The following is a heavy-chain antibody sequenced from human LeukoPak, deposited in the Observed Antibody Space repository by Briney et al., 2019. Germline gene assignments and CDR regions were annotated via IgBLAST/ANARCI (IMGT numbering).Heavy chain of an antibody. CDR2: IIPIFGTA. CDR3: ARVSEKGYYYDSSGNPTRAFDI. CDR1: GGTFSSYA. V-gene: IGHV1-69*05. D-gene: IGHD3-22*01. Sequence: GASVKVSCKASGGTFSSYAITWVRQAPGQGLEWMGRIIPIFGTANYAQKFQGRVTITTDESTSTAYMELSSLRSEDTAVYYCARVSEKGYYYDSSGNPTRAFDIWGQGTMVTVSS. J-gene: IGHJ3*02.